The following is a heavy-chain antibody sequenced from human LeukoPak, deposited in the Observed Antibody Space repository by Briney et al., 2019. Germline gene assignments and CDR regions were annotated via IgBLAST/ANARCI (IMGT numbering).Heavy chain of an antibody. Sequence: ASVKVSCRASGYTFTSYYMHWVRQAPGQGLEWMGIINPSGGSTSYAQKFQGRVTMTRDTSTSTVYMELSSLRSEDTAVYYCARAVQGGKPYNWFDLWGQGTLVTVSS. V-gene: IGHV1-46*01. CDR2: INPSGGST. CDR1: GYTFTSYY. D-gene: IGHD3-10*02. CDR3: ARAVQGGKPYNWFDL. J-gene: IGHJ5*02.